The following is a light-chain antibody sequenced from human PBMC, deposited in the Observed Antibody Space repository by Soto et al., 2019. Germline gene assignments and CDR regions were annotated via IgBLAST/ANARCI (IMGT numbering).Light chain of an antibody. CDR2: GTS. Sequence: NVLTQSPGTLSVSPGERATLSCRASQTISSNHLAWYQQKPGQAPSLLIYGTSSRATGIPDRFSGSGSGTDFTLTITRLEPEDSAIYYCQQYVSWTFGQGTKVEIK. J-gene: IGKJ1*01. CDR1: QTISSNH. V-gene: IGKV3-20*01. CDR3: QQYVSWT.